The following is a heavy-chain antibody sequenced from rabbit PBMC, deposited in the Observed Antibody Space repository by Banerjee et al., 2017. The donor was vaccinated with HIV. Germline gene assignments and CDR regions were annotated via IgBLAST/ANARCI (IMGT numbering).Heavy chain of an antibody. V-gene: IGHV1S45*01. J-gene: IGHJ6*01. CDR3: ARDVSYVSGRGANDL. CDR2: IDPVLGST. D-gene: IGHD4-1*01. Sequence: QEQLEESGGDLVKPEGSLTLTCTASGFSFSSSYWICWVRQAPGKGLEWIGYIDPVLGSTYYASWVNGRFTISSHNAQNTLYLQLNSLTAADSATYFCARDVSYVSGRGANDLWGQGTLVTVS. CDR1: GFSFSSSYW.